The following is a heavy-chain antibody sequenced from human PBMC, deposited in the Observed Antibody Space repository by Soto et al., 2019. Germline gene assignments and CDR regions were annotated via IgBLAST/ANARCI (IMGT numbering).Heavy chain of an antibody. Sequence: GPSVKVSCKASGYTFTSYAMHWVRQAPGQRLEWMGWINAGNGNTKYSQKFQGRVTITRDTSASTAYMELSSLRSEDTAVYYCARDPGYSYGHNWGQGTLVTVSS. J-gene: IGHJ4*02. CDR3: ARDPGYSYGHN. V-gene: IGHV1-3*01. CDR1: GYTFTSYA. CDR2: INAGNGNT. D-gene: IGHD5-18*01.